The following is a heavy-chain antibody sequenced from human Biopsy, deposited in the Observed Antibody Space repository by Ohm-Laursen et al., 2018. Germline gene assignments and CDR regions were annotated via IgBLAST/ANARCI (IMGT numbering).Heavy chain of an antibody. V-gene: IGHV3-11*01. CDR1: GFTFSDYY. J-gene: IGHJ4*02. D-gene: IGHD2/OR15-2a*01. CDR3: ARGSFAPDF. CDR2: ISSRTNTI. Sequence: SLRLSCAASGFTFSDYYMSWIRQAPGKRLKWVSYISSRTNTIYYADSVKGRFTISRDNAKNSLYLQMNRLRAEDTAVYYCARGSFAPDFWGQGTLVTVSS.